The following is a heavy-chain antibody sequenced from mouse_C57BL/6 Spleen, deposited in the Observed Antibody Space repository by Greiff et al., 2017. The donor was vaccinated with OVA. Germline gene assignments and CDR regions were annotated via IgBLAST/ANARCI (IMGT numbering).Heavy chain of an antibody. CDR1: GYTFTDYE. J-gene: IGHJ4*01. Sequence: VKLQQSGAELVRPGASVTLSCKASGYTFTDYEMHWVKQTPVHGLEWIGAIDPETGGTAYNQKFKGKAILTADKSSSTAYMGLRSLTSEDYAVYYCTHSNIYAMDYWGQGTSVTVSS. CDR3: THSNIYAMDY. V-gene: IGHV1-15*01. CDR2: IDPETGGT. D-gene: IGHD2-5*01.